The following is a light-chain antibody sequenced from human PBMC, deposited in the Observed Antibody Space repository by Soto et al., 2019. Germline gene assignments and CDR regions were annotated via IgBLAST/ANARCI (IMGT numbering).Light chain of an antibody. CDR1: NSDVGGYNY. V-gene: IGLV2-14*01. CDR3: SSYTSRTSYV. Sequence: QSVLTQPASVSGSPGQSITISCTGTNSDVGGYNYVSWYQQHPGKAPKLMIYAVSKRPSGVSTRFSGSKSGNTASLTISGLQAEDEADYYCSSYTSRTSYVFGTGTKVTVL. CDR2: AVS. J-gene: IGLJ1*01.